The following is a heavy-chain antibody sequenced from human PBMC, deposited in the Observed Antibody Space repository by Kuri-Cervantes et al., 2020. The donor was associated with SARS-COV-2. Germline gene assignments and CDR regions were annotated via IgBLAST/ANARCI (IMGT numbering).Heavy chain of an antibody. Sequence: GGSLRLSCTASGFIFSDYYMTWIRQAPGKGLEWVSSISSSSSYIYYADSVKGRFTISRDNAKNSLYLQMNSLRAEDTAVYYCARDIWGAAAGYMDVWGKGTTVTVSS. J-gene: IGHJ6*03. CDR3: ARDIWGAAAGYMDV. CDR1: GFIFSDYY. CDR2: ISSSSSYI. D-gene: IGHD6-13*01. V-gene: IGHV3-11*06.